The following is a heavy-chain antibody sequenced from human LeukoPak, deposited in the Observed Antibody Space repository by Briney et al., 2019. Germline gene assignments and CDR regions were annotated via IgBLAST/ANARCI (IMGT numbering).Heavy chain of an antibody. Sequence: PGGSLRLSCAASGFTFSSYSMNWVRQAPGKGLEWVSAISGSGGSTYYADSVKGRFTISRDNSKNTISRDNSKNTLFLQMDSLRAEDTAPYYCAKSVAIYFYYGLDVWGQGTTVTVSS. CDR2: ISGSGGST. CDR1: GFTFSSYS. J-gene: IGHJ6*02. CDR3: AKSVAIYFYYGLDV. V-gene: IGHV3-23*01. D-gene: IGHD3-3*01.